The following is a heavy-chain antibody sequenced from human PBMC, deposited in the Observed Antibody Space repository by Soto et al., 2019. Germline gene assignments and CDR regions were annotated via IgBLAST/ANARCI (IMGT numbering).Heavy chain of an antibody. Sequence: HVQLVQSGAEVKKPGSSVKVSCTSSGGTFSSYTSSWVRQAPGQGLAWMGRIIPILGIANYAQKFQGRVTITADKSTSTAYMELSSLRSEDTAVYYCARGRLVDIWGKGTMVTVSS. CDR2: IIPILGIA. CDR3: ARGRLVDI. CDR1: GGTFSSYT. V-gene: IGHV1-69*02. J-gene: IGHJ3*02.